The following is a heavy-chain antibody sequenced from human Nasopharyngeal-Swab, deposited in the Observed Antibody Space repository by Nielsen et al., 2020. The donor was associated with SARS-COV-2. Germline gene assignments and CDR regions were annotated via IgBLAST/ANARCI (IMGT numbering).Heavy chain of an antibody. CDR1: GFTFSTYD. CDR3: ARGTINSAGVFDY. D-gene: IGHD1/OR15-1a*01. J-gene: IGHJ4*02. V-gene: IGHV3-13*05. CDR2: IGIAGDP. Sequence: GGSLRLSCAASGFTFSTYDMHWVRQVTGKGLEWVSAIGIAGDPYYTGSVKGRFTISRDNAKNSVYLQMNSLRADDTAVYYCARGTINSAGVFDYWGQGTLVTVSS.